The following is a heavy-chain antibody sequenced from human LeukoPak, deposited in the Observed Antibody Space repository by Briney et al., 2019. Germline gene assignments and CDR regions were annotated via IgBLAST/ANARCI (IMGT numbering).Heavy chain of an antibody. CDR3: ARHNSGYYSF. Sequence: SQTLSLTCTVSGGSISSGSYYWSWIRQPAGKGLEWIGRIYTSGSTSYNPSLKSRVTISVDTSKNQFSLKLSSVTAADTAVYYCARHNSGYYSFWGQGTLVTVSS. D-gene: IGHD3-22*01. CDR1: GGSISSGSYY. V-gene: IGHV4-61*02. CDR2: IYTSGST. J-gene: IGHJ4*02.